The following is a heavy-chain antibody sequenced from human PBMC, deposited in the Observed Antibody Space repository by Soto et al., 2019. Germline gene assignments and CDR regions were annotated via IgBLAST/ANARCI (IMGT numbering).Heavy chain of an antibody. D-gene: IGHD3-16*01. CDR1: GYTFINHD. CDR3: ARDPRITDF. Sequence: QVQLVQSGAEVKTPGASVKVSCKASGYTFINHDINWVRQASGQGLEWMGWMNSNSGNTGYAQKFQGRVTMTRDTSISTAYMALCSLRSEDTAVYYCARDPRITDFWGQGTLVTVSS. CDR2: MNSNSGNT. J-gene: IGHJ4*02. V-gene: IGHV1-8*02.